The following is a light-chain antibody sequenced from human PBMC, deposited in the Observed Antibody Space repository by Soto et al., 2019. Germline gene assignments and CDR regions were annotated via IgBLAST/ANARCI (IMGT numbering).Light chain of an antibody. CDR2: EVS. CDR1: SSDVGAYNS. V-gene: IGLV2-14*01. J-gene: IGLJ2*01. CDR3: SSYAGSSTFVV. Sequence: QSVLTQPASVSGSPGQSITISCTGTSSDVGAYNSVSWYQQHPGKAPKLMIYEVSNRPSGLSNRFSGSKSGNTASLTISGLQSEDEADYYCSSYAGSSTFVVFGGGTKVTVL.